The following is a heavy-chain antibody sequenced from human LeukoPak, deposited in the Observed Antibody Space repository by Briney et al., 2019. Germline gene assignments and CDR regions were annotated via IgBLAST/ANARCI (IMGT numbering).Heavy chain of an antibody. J-gene: IGHJ4*02. CDR3: ARDRSSRYYYGSGSYYNAPFDY. Sequence: PGGSLRLSCAASGFTSSDYYMSWIRQAPGKGLEWVSYISSSSSYTNYADSVKGRFTISRDNAKNSLYLQMNSLRAEDTAVYYCARDRSSRYYYGSGSYYNAPFDYWGQGTLVTVSS. D-gene: IGHD3-10*01. V-gene: IGHV3-11*05. CDR2: ISSSSSYT. CDR1: GFTSSDYY.